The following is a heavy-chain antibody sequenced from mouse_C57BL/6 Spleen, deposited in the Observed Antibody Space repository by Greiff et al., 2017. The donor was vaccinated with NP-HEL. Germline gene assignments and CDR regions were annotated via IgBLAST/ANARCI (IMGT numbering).Heavy chain of an antibody. D-gene: IGHD1-1*01. CDR1: GYTFTSYW. CDR3: ARRGYYGSSSFDY. J-gene: IGHJ2*01. V-gene: IGHV1-72*01. Sequence: QQSCKASGYTFTSYWMHWVKQRPGRGLEWIGRIDPNRGGTKYNEKFKSKATLTVDKPSSTAYMQLSSLTSEDSAVYYCARRGYYGSSSFDYWGEGTTLTGSS. CDR2: IDPNRGGT.